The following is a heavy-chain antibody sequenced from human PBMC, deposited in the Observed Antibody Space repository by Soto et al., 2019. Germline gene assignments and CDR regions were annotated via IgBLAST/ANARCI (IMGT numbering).Heavy chain of an antibody. J-gene: IGHJ5*02. V-gene: IGHV4-4*02. D-gene: IGHD2-2*02. CDR2: IYHRGST. Sequence: QVQLQESGPGLVKPSGTLSLTCAVSGGSISSSNWWSGVRQPPGKGLEWIGEIYHRGSTNYNPSLTSRVTISVKKSKNQFSLKLSSVTAAATAVYYCARGCDIPRDKSDNWFDPWGQGTLVTVSS. CDR1: GGSISSSNW. CDR3: ARGCDIPRDKSDNWFDP.